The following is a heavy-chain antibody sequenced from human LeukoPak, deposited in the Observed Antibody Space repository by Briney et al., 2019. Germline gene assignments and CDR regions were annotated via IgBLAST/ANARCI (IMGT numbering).Heavy chain of an antibody. Sequence: WETLSLTCTVSGDSVSSGSYYWNWIRQPPGKGLEWIGYIYYSGSTNYNPSLKSRVTISVDTSKNQFSLKLSSVTAADTAVYYCARESGTRSALNWFDLWGQGTLVSVPS. D-gene: IGHD1-26*01. CDR1: GDSVSSGSYY. V-gene: IGHV4-61*01. CDR3: ARESGTRSALNWFDL. CDR2: IYYSGST. J-gene: IGHJ5*02.